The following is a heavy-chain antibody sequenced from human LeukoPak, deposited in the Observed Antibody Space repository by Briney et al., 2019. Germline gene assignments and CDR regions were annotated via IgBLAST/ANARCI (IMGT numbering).Heavy chain of an antibody. CDR3: ARAESEWPPYIDY. CDR1: GYTFTSFY. D-gene: IGHD1-14*01. CDR2: ISAYNGKT. Sequence: ASVKVSCKASGYTFTSFYISWVRQAPGQGLEWLGWISAYNGKTNYAQKLQGRVTMATDTSTTTAYMELRSLRDDDTAVYWCARAESEWPPYIDYWGQGTLVTVSS. V-gene: IGHV1-18*01. J-gene: IGHJ4*02.